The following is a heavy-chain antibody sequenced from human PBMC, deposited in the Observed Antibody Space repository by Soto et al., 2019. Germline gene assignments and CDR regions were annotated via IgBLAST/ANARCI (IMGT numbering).Heavy chain of an antibody. CDR2: ISAYNGNT. CDR1: GYTFTSYG. CDR3: ARDTDSDIVVVVAATHFDY. D-gene: IGHD2-15*01. J-gene: IGHJ4*02. Sequence: GASVKVSCKASGYTFTSYGISWVRQAPGKGLEWMGWISAYNGNTNYAQKLQGRVTMTTDTSTSTAYMELRSLRSDDTAVYYCARDTDSDIVVVVAATHFDYWGQGTLVTVSS. V-gene: IGHV1-18*01.